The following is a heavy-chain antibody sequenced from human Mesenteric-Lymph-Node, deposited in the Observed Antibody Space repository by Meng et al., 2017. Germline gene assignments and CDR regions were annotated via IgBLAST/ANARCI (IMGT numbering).Heavy chain of an antibody. J-gene: IGHJ4*02. D-gene: IGHD3-16*02. Sequence: ASVKVSCKASGYTFTSYAISWVRQAPGQGLEWMGWINTNTGNPTYAQGFTGRFVFSLDTSVSTAYLQISSLKAEDTAVYYCARGDYVWGSYRPLDYWGQGTLVTGSS. CDR1: GYTFTSYA. CDR2: INTNTGNP. CDR3: ARGDYVWGSYRPLDY. V-gene: IGHV7-4-1*02.